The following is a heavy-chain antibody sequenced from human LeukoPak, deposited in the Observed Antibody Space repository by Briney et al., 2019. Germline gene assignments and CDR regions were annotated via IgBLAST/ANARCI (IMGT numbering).Heavy chain of an antibody. CDR3: AHLRGLVHDY. V-gene: IGHV2-5*01. CDR1: GFSLSTSGVG. J-gene: IGHJ4*02. CDR2: IYWNDDK. D-gene: IGHD3/OR15-3a*01. Sequence: GPPLVRPTQTLTLTCTFSGFSLSTSGVGVGWIRQPPGKALEWLALIYWNDDKPNSPSLKSRLTITKDTSKNQVILTMTNMDPVDTATYYCAHLRGLVHDYWGQGTLVTVSS.